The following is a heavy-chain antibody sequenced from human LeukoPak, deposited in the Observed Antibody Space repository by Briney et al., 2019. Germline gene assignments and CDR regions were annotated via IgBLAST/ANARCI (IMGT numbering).Heavy chain of an antibody. V-gene: IGHV3-53*05. J-gene: IGHJ4*02. CDR1: GFTVSSNY. CDR2: IYSGGST. D-gene: IGHD1-1*01. CDR3: AKPYPTLTTSAVLDN. Sequence: GGSLRLSCAASGFTVSSNYMSWVRQAPGKGLEWVSIIYSGGSTFYADSVKGRFTISRDNSKNTVYLQINTLRTDDAAIYYCAKPYPTLTTSAVLDNWGQGTLVTVSS.